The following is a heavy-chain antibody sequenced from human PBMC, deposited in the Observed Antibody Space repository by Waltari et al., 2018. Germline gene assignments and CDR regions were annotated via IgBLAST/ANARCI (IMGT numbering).Heavy chain of an antibody. J-gene: IGHJ4*02. CDR2: IYYSGST. CDR3: ARVGLGYSSLEKSYYFDY. Sequence: QLQLQESGPGLVKPSETLSLTCTVSGGSISSSSYYWGWIRQPPGKGLEWIGSIYYSGSTYYNPSLKSRVTISVDTSKNQFSLKLSSVTAADTAVYYCARVGLGYSSLEKSYYFDYWGQGTLVTVSS. CDR1: GGSISSSSYY. D-gene: IGHD6-13*01. V-gene: IGHV4-39*07.